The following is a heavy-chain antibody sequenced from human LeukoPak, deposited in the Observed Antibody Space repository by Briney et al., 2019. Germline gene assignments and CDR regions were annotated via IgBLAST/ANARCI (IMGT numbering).Heavy chain of an antibody. J-gene: IGHJ4*02. D-gene: IGHD5-24*01. V-gene: IGHV4-59*08. CDR1: GGSISSYY. CDR3: ARGAGAGYNLQPFDY. CDR2: IYYSGST. Sequence: PSETLSLTCTVSGGSISSYYWSWIRQPPGKGLGWIGYIYYSGSTKYNPSLKSRVSISVDTSKNQFSLKLSSVTAADTAVYYCARGAGAGYNLQPFDYWGQGTLVTVSS.